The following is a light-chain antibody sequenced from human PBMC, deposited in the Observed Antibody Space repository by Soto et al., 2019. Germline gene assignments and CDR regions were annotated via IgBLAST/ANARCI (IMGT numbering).Light chain of an antibody. V-gene: IGLV2-14*01. CDR3: SSFTSSSTGFFV. CDR2: EVS. CDR1: SSDVGSYNY. Sequence: QSALTQPAFVSGSPGQSMTISCTGTSSDVGSYNYVSWYQHHPGKAPKLMISEVSNRPSGVSNRFSGSKSGNTASLTISGLQTEDEADYYCSSFTSSSTGFFVFGTGTKVTVL. J-gene: IGLJ1*01.